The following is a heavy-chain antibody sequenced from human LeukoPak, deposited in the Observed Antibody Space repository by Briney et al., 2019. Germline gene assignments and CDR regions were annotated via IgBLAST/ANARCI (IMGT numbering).Heavy chain of an antibody. D-gene: IGHD2-2*01. Sequence: SQTLSLTCTVSGGSISSGDYYWSWIRQPPGKGLEWIGYIYYSGSTYYNPSLKSRVTISVDTSKNQFSLKLSSVTAADTAVYYCARCLYQYWYFDLWGRGTLVTVSS. J-gene: IGHJ2*01. CDR1: GGSISSGDYY. V-gene: IGHV4-30-4*01. CDR3: ARCLYQYWYFDL. CDR2: IYYSGST.